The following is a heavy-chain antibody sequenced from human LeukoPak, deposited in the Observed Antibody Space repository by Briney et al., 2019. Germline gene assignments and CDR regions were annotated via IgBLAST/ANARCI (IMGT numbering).Heavy chain of an antibody. D-gene: IGHD3-10*01. Sequence: SETLSLTCTVSGGSISSSSYYWGWIRQPPGKGLEWIGSIYYSGSTNYNPSLKSRVTISLDTSKTQFSLKLSSVTTTDTAVYYCARSWYYYGADAFDIWGQGTMVTVSS. CDR2: IYYSGST. CDR1: GGSISSSSYY. CDR3: ARSWYYYGADAFDI. V-gene: IGHV4-39*07. J-gene: IGHJ3*02.